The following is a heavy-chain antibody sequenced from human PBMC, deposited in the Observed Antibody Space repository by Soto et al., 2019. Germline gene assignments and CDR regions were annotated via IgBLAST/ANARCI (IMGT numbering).Heavy chain of an antibody. J-gene: IGHJ6*02. CDR3: ARVHYDFWSGYLTTYGMDV. Sequence: ASVKVSCKASGYTFTSYGISWVLQAPGQGLEWMGWISAYNGNTNYAQKLQGRVTMTTDTSTSTAYMELRSLRSDDTAVYYCARVHYDFWSGYLTTYGMDVWGQGTTVTVSS. V-gene: IGHV1-18*01. CDR1: GYTFTSYG. CDR2: ISAYNGNT. D-gene: IGHD3-3*01.